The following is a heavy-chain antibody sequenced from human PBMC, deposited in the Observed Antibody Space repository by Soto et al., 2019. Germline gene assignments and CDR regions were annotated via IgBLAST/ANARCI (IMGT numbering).Heavy chain of an antibody. D-gene: IGHD3-10*01. CDR3: ARHGGVIIKYYFDY. Sequence: PSETLSLTCAVSGGSISSGGYSWSWIRQPPGKGLEWIGYIYHSGSTYYNPSLKSRVTISVDTSKNQFSLKLSSVTAADTAVYYCARHGGVIIKYYFDYWGQGTLVTVSS. CDR1: GGSISSGGYS. CDR2: IYHSGST. J-gene: IGHJ4*02. V-gene: IGHV4-30-2*01.